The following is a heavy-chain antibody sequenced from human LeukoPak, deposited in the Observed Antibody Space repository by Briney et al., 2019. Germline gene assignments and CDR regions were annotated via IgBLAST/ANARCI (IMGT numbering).Heavy chain of an antibody. CDR2: IYYSGST. CDR3: AGILWRSGSYYFDY. Sequence: PSETLSLTCTVSGGSISSYYWSWIRQPPGKGLEWIGHIYYSGSTNYNPSLKSRVTISVDTSKNQFSLKLSSVTAADTAVYYCAGILWRSGSYYFDYWAREPWSPSPQ. D-gene: IGHD1-26*01. V-gene: IGHV4-59*01. CDR1: GGSISSYY. J-gene: IGHJ4*02.